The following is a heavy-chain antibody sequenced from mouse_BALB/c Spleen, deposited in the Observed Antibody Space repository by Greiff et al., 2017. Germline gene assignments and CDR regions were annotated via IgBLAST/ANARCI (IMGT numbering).Heavy chain of an antibody. V-gene: IGHV5-17*02. D-gene: IGHD1-1*01. CDR1: GFTFSSFG. Sequence: DVQLVESGGGLVQPGGSRKLSCAASGFTFSSFGMHWVRQAPEKGLEWVAYISSGSSTIYYADTVKGRFTISRDNPKNTLFLQMTSLRSEDTAMYYCARYGSPYFDYWGQGTTLTVSS. CDR3: ARYGSPYFDY. J-gene: IGHJ2*01. CDR2: ISSGSSTI.